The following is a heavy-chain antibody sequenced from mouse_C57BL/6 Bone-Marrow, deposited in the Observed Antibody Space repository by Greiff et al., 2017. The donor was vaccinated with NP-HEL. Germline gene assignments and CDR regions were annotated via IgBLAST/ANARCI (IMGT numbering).Heavy chain of an antibody. CDR1: GFSFNTYA. V-gene: IGHV10-1*01. CDR2: IRSKSNNYAT. CDR3: VRDSNYLAWFAY. J-gene: IGHJ3*01. Sequence: DVQLVESGGGLVQPKGSLKLSCAASGFSFNTYAMNWVRQAPGKGLEWVARIRSKSNNYATYYADSVKDRFTISRDDSESMLYLQMNNLKTEDTAMYYCVRDSNYLAWFAYWGQGTLVTVSA. D-gene: IGHD2-5*01.